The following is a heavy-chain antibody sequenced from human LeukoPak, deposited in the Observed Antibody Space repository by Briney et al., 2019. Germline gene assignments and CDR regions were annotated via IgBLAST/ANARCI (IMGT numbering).Heavy chain of an antibody. Sequence: SENVSRTASAYTFTSSGNSRGRHAPGHGLLRKGWISAYNGSTNYAQKLQGRVTMTTDTSTSTAYMELRSLRSDDTAVYYGARDFNSGDDLDYWGQGTLVTVSS. CDR1: AYTFTSSG. J-gene: IGHJ4*02. D-gene: IGHD5-12*01. CDR3: ARDFNSGDDLDY. V-gene: IGHV1-18*01. CDR2: ISAYNGST.